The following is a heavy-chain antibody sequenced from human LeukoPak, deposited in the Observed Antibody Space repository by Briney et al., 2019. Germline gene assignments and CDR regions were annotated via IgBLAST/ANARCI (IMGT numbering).Heavy chain of an antibody. Sequence: KPSETLSLACAVSGGSISSGGYSESWIRQPPGKGLEWIGYIYHSGSTYYNPSLKSRVTISVDRSKNQFSLKLSSVTAADTAVYYCARLYYYDSSGYYDYNWFDPWGQGTLVTVSS. CDR1: GGSISSGGYS. V-gene: IGHV4-30-2*01. D-gene: IGHD3-22*01. CDR3: ARLYYYDSSGYYDYNWFDP. J-gene: IGHJ5*02. CDR2: IYHSGST.